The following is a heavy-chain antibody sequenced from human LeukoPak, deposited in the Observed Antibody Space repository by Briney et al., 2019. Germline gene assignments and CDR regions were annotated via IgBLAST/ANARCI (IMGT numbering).Heavy chain of an antibody. D-gene: IGHD3-22*01. CDR2: IKYDGSET. J-gene: IGHJ4*02. V-gene: IGHV3-7*01. CDR3: AREPDSSGNSPLWY. Sequence: GGSLRLSCAASGFTFSDYNMRWVRQAPGKGLEWVANIKYDGSETYYVDSVKGRFTISRDNAKNSLYLHMNSLRVEDTAVYYCAREPDSSGNSPLWYWGQGTQVTVSS. CDR1: GFTFSDYN.